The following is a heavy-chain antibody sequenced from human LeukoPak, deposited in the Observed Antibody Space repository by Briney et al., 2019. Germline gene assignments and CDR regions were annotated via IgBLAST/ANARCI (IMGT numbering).Heavy chain of an antibody. CDR2: ITYDGSNK. Sequence: PGRSLRLSCAASGFNFRKYGIHWVRQAPGKGLEWVAVITYDGSNKYYADSVKGRFTISRDNAKNTLYLQMNSLRAVDTAVYYCARVAIAAAQGRGSFNWFDPWGQGTLVTVSS. J-gene: IGHJ5*02. D-gene: IGHD6-13*01. CDR1: GFNFRKYG. V-gene: IGHV3-30*03. CDR3: ARVAIAAAQGRGSFNWFDP.